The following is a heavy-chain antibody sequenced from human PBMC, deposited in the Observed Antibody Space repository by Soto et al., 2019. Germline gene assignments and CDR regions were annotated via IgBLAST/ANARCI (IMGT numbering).Heavy chain of an antibody. Sequence: HPGGSLRLSCAASGFTFSTYAMHWVRQAPGKGLEWVALTSYDGSDEYYADSVKGRFTISRDNSKNTLYLQMNSLRAEDTAVYYCARDSGTTMVRGIMDVWGQGTTVTVSS. D-gene: IGHD3-10*01. J-gene: IGHJ6*02. CDR2: TSYDGSDE. CDR3: ARDSGTTMVRGIMDV. CDR1: GFTFSTYA. V-gene: IGHV3-30-3*01.